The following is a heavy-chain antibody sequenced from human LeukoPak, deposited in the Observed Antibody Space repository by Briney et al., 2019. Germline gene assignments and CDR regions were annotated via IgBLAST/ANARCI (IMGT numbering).Heavy chain of an antibody. CDR3: ARQRENRRYCSSTSCNHLDY. CDR2: IYYSGST. Sequence: SETLSLTCTVSGGSISSSSYYWGWIRQPPGKGLEWIGSIYYSGSTYYNPSLKSRVTISVDTSKNQFSLKLSSVTAADTAVYYCARQRENRRYCSSTSCNHLDYWGQGTLVTVSS. D-gene: IGHD2-2*01. CDR1: GGSISSSSYY. V-gene: IGHV4-39*01. J-gene: IGHJ4*02.